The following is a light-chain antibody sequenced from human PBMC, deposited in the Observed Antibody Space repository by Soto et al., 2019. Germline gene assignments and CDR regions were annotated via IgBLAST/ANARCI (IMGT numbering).Light chain of an antibody. CDR2: NDR. V-gene: IGLV3-21*02. Sequence: SYELTQPPSVSVAPGQTARITCGGNNIGSKSVHWYHQKPGQAPVLVVYNDRARPSGSPERFSGSNSGDTAALTISRVRAGDEATYYCQVWDTTTDHVVFGGGTQLTVL. CDR1: NIGSKS. CDR3: QVWDTTTDHVV. J-gene: IGLJ2*01.